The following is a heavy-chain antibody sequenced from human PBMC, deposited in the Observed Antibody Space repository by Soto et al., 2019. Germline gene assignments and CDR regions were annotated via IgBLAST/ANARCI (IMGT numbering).Heavy chain of an antibody. J-gene: IGHJ6*02. CDR1: GFTFSSYA. V-gene: IGHV3-23*01. CDR3: AKWKLWLRRGMDV. Sequence: GGSLRLSCAASGFTFSSYATSWVRQAPGKGLEWVSAISGSGGSTYYADSVKGRFTISRDNSKNTLYLQMNSLRAEDTAVYYCAKWKLWLRRGMDVWGQGTTVTVYS. D-gene: IGHD5-18*01. CDR2: ISGSGGST.